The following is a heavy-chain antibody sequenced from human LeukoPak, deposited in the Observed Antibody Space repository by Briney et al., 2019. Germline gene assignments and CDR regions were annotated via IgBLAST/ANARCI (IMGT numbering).Heavy chain of an antibody. CDR2: ISNDGTDK. Sequence: GGSLRLSCAASGFIFSSYGIHWVRQAPGKGLEWVGVISNDGTDKYYADSVKGRFTISRDNSKNTLYLQMNSLRAEDTAVYYCAREWNYDSSLDYWGQGTLVTVSS. CDR3: AREWNYDSSLDY. V-gene: IGHV3-30*03. J-gene: IGHJ4*02. CDR1: GFIFSSYG. D-gene: IGHD1-7*01.